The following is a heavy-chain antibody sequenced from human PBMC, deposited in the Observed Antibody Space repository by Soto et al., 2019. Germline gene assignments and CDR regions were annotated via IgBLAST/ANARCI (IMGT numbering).Heavy chain of an antibody. J-gene: IGHJ6*02. D-gene: IGHD3-22*01. CDR3: ARDREYYYDSSGNYYYHYGMDV. CDR2: ISGYNGNT. Sequence: QVQLVESGAEVKKPGAPVKVSCKASGYTFTNYGISWVRQAPGQGLEWMGWISGYNGNTKYAQKFQGRVTMTTDTPTNTAYMELRSLRSDDTAVYYCARDREYYYDSSGNYYYHYGMDVWGQGTTVTVS. V-gene: IGHV1-18*04. CDR1: GYTFTNYG.